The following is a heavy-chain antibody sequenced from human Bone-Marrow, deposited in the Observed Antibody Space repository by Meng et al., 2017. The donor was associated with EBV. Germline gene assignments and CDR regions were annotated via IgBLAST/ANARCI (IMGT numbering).Heavy chain of an antibody. CDR2: INEHGSIT. J-gene: IGHJ4*02. CDR3: SRDLVGSADY. Sequence: VQLVESGGPLVQPGGSLRLSCEGSGYTFSRYWMHWVRQAPGKGLVWVSRINEHGSITTYADSVKGRFTISRDNAKNTLYLQMNSLRDEDTGVYYCSRDLVGSADYWGQGTLVTVSS. CDR1: GYTFSRYW. D-gene: IGHD3-16*01. V-gene: IGHV3-74*01.